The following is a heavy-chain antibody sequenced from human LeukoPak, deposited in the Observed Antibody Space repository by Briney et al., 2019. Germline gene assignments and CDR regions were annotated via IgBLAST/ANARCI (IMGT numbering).Heavy chain of an antibody. CDR3: AKRGNSWDLFDY. Sequence: GGSLRLSCAASGFTFSSYVMSWVRQAPGKGLEWVSNIGGSVGSMFYAASVKGRFAISRDNPKKTLFLQMNNLRVEGTAVYYCAKRGNSWDLFDYWGQGTLVTVSS. J-gene: IGHJ4*02. D-gene: IGHD6-13*01. V-gene: IGHV3-23*01. CDR1: GFTFSSYV. CDR2: IGGSVGSM.